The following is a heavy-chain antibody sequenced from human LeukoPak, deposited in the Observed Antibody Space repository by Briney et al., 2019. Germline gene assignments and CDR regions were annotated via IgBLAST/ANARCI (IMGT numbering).Heavy chain of an antibody. CDR1: GGSISSYY. J-gene: IGHJ2*01. Sequence: PSETLSLTCTVSGGSISSYYWSWIRQPPGKGLEWIAYISDIGSINYNPSLKSRVTISVDTSKNQFSLKLSSVTAADTAVYYCARVGGSPFPHWYFDLWGRGTLVTASS. CDR2: ISDIGSI. V-gene: IGHV4-59*01. CDR3: ARVGGSPFPHWYFDL. D-gene: IGHD1-26*01.